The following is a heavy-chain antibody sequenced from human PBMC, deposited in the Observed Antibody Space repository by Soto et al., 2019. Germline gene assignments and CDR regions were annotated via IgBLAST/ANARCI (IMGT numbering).Heavy chain of an antibody. Sequence: QVQLVQSGAEVKKPGSSVKVSCKASGGTFSSYAISWVRQAPGQGLEWMGGIIPIFGTANYAQKFQGRVTIPANEATSTAYKGLRRVRSGDRAVNSGAGEEGGGNDYWGQGTLVTVSS. CDR1: GGTFSSYA. D-gene: IGHD3-16*01. CDR3: AGEEGGGNDY. V-gene: IGHV1-69*01. J-gene: IGHJ4*02. CDR2: IIPIFGTA.